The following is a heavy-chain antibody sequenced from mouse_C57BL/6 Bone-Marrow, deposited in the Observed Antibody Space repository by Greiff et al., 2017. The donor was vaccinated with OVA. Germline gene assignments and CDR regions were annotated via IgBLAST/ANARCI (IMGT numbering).Heavy chain of an antibody. J-gene: IGHJ1*03. CDR1: GFTFSSYG. CDR2: ISSGGSYT. CDR3: ARQKGSYWYFDV. Sequence: EVQRVESGGDLVKPGGSLKLSCAASGFTFSSYGMSWVRQTPDKRLEWVATISSGGSYTYYPDSVKGRFTISRDNAKNTLYLQMSSLKSEDTAMYYCARQKGSYWYFDVWGTGTTVTVSS. V-gene: IGHV5-6*01. D-gene: IGHD3-3*01.